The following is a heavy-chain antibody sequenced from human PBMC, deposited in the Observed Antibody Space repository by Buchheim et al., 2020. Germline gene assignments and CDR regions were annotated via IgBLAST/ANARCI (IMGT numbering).Heavy chain of an antibody. CDR1: GLSFSNAW. CDR3: TTDLGYYDTKGYPH. J-gene: IGHJ4*02. Sequence: EVQLVQSGGGLVEPGGSLRLSCAASGLSFSNAWMSWVRQAPGKGLEWIGRIKSIREGGSTDIAAPVKGTFTVSRDDSINTLFLQMNSLKTEDTAVYYRTTDLGYYDTKGYPHWGQGTL. CDR2: IKSIREGGST. V-gene: IGHV3-15*01. D-gene: IGHD3-22*01.